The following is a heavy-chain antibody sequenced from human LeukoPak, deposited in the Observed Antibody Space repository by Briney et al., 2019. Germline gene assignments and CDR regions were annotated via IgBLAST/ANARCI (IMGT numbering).Heavy chain of an antibody. J-gene: IGHJ4*02. Sequence: ASVKVSCKASGYTFTSYYMHWVRQAPGQGLEWMGIINPSGGSTSYAQKFQGRVTMTRDRSTSTVYMELSSLRSDDTAVYYCARGSGDRFRLRHVIDYWGQGTLVTVSS. CDR1: GYTFTSYY. V-gene: IGHV1-46*01. CDR3: ARGSGDRFRLRHVIDY. CDR2: INPSGGST. D-gene: IGHD4-17*01.